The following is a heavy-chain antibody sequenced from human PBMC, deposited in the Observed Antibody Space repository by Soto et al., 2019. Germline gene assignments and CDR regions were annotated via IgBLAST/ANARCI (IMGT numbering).Heavy chain of an antibody. V-gene: IGHV1-69*12. J-gene: IGHJ4*02. Sequence: QVQLVQSGAEVKKPGSSVKVSCKASGGTFSSYAISWVRQAPGQGLEWMGGIIPIFGTANYAQKFQGRVTITADESTSTAYMELSSLRSEDTAVYYCARDGAGYCSGGSCYPHTRDYWGQGTLVTVSS. CDR2: IIPIFGTA. D-gene: IGHD2-15*01. CDR1: GGTFSSYA. CDR3: ARDGAGYCSGGSCYPHTRDY.